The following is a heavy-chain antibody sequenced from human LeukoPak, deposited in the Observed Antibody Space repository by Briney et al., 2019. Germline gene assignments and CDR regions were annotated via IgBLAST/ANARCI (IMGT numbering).Heavy chain of an antibody. V-gene: IGHV3-48*04. D-gene: IGHD3-22*01. CDR2: ISSSSSTI. CDR3: AKRADSSAHSFDY. Sequence: PGGSLRLSCAASGFTFSSYSMNWVRQAPGKGLEWVSYISSSSSTIYYADSVKGRFTISRDNAKNSLYLQMDSLRVEDTAVYYCAKRADSSAHSFDYWGQGTLVTVSS. CDR1: GFTFSSYS. J-gene: IGHJ4*02.